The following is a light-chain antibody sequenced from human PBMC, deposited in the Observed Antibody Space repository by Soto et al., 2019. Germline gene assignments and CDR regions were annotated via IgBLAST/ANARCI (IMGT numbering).Light chain of an antibody. V-gene: IGKV1-5*01. CDR3: QHYNSYSEA. CDR1: QRISTY. CDR2: AAS. Sequence: DIQMTQSPSTLSASVGDTVTITCRASQRISTYLHWYQQRPGKAPNLLIYAASNLQSGVPSRFSGSGAGTVFALTISSLQPDDFATYYCQHYNSYSEAFGQGTKVDIK. J-gene: IGKJ1*01.